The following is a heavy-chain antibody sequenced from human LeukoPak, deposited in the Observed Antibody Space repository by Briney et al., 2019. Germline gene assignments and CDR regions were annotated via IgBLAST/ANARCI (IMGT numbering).Heavy chain of an antibody. CDR1: GFTFSSYA. J-gene: IGHJ4*02. CDR3: ARGPGIAVAAKYYFDY. V-gene: IGHV3-30*04. D-gene: IGHD6-19*01. CDR2: ISYDGSNK. Sequence: GGSLRLSCAASGFTFSSYAMHWVRQAPGKGLEWVAVISYDGSNKYYADSVKGRFTISRDNSKNTLYLQMNSLRAEDTAVYYCARGPGIAVAAKYYFDYWGQGTLVTVSS.